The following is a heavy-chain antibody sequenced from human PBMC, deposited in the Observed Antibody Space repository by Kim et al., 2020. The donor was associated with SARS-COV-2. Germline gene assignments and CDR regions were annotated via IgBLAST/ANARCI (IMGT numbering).Heavy chain of an antibody. J-gene: IGHJ6*02. CDR3: ARHTIWFGGDPMDV. D-gene: IGHD3-10*01. CDR1: GGSISSSSYY. Sequence: SETLSLTCTVSGGSISSSSYYWGWIRQPPGKGLEWIGSIYYSGSTYYNPSLKSRVTISVDTSKNQFSLKLSSVTAADTAVYYCARHTIWFGGDPMDVWGQGTTVTVSS. CDR2: IYYSGST. V-gene: IGHV4-39*01.